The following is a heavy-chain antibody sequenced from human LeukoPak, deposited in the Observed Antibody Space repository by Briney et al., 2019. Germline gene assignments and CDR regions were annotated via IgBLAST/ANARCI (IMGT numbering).Heavy chain of an antibody. V-gene: IGHV1-8*03. CDR2: INPNSGST. J-gene: IGHJ3*01. CDR3: ARGDFGETNTAFDV. Sequence: ASVNVSCKTSGYTFTDYDVHWVRQAPGQGLEWMGWINPNSGSTNYAQRLQGRVTFTRDTSLSIAYMELSSLTSEDAAVYFCARGDFGETNTAFDVWGKGTLVAVSS. CDR1: GYTFTDYD. D-gene: IGHD4-17*01.